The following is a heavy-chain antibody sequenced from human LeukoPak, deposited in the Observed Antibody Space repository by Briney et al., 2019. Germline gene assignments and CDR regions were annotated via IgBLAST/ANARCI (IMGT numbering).Heavy chain of an antibody. D-gene: IGHD5-18*01. Sequence: GGSLRLSCAASGFTFSSYATSWVRQAPGKGLEWVSAISGSGGSTYYADSVKGRFTISRDNSKNTLYLQMNSLRAEDTAVYYCAKDQPRGAMVTGGLDYWGQGTLVTVSS. CDR3: AKDQPRGAMVTGGLDY. CDR1: GFTFSSYA. CDR2: ISGSGGST. V-gene: IGHV3-23*01. J-gene: IGHJ4*02.